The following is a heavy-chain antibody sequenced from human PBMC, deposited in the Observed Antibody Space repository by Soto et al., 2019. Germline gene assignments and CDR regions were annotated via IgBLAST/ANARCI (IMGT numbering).Heavy chain of an antibody. CDR3: ASLDTATIKIAGY. CDR1: GFTFSDYS. D-gene: IGHD5-12*01. CDR2: TTQDGIDK. Sequence: GGSLRLSCAASGFTFSDYSMNWLRQAPGKGLEWLAMTTQDGIDKQYADSVRGRFTISRDSAKNSMYLQMNSLTVEDTAMYYCASLDTATIKIAGYWGQGIQVTVSS. J-gene: IGHJ4*02. V-gene: IGHV3-7*01.